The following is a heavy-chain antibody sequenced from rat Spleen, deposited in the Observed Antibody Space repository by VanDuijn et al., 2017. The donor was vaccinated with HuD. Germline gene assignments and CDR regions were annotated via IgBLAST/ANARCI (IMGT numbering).Heavy chain of an antibody. J-gene: IGHJ2*01. Sequence: QVQLKESGPGLVQPSQTLALTCTVSGFSLTSYTVSWVRQPPGKGPEWLGKMWYDGDTAFNSVLKSRLTITRDTSKNQVFLKMSNLQTADTGTYYCTRDLYYFDYWGQGVMVTVSS. CDR1: GFSLTSYT. V-gene: IGHV2-63*01. CDR3: TRDLYYFDY. CDR2: MWYDGDT.